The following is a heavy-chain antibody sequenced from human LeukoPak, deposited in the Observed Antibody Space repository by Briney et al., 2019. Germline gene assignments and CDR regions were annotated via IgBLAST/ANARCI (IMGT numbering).Heavy chain of an antibody. CDR1: GFIVSNNY. J-gene: IGHJ4*02. CDR2: LYSGGST. D-gene: IGHD2-8*02. Sequence: GGSLRLSCAASGFIVSNNYMSWVRQAPGRGLEWVSVLYSGGSTYYADSVKGRFTISRDNSKNMLYLQMNSLRAEDTAVYYCARDHYWSFDYWGQGSLVTVSA. V-gene: IGHV3-53*01. CDR3: ARDHYWSFDY.